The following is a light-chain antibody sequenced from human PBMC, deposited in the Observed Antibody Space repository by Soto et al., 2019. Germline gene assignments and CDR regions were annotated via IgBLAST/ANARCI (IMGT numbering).Light chain of an antibody. Sequence: EIVMTQSPATLSVSPGERATLSCRACQSLSSSYLSWYQQQPAQTPRLLLNGASSRAAGITPRFSGSGSGTAFTPPINSLEPEDFAVYYCQQRSNWPPITFGQGTRLEI. V-gene: IGKV3D-20*02. CDR2: GAS. J-gene: IGKJ5*01. CDR3: QQRSNWPPIT. CDR1: QSLSSSY.